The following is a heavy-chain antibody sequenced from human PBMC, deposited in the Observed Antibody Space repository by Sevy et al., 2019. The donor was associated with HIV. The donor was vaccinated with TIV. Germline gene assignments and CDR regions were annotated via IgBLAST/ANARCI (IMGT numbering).Heavy chain of an antibody. V-gene: IGHV3-13*01. CDR3: ARAPISSSWYYFDY. J-gene: IGHJ4*02. CDR2: IGTAGDT. CDR1: GLTFSSYD. Sequence: GGSLRLSCAASGLTFSSYDMHWVRQATGKGLEWVSAIGTAGDTYYPGSVKGRFTISRENAKNSLYLQMNSLRAGDTAVYYCARAPISSSWYYFDYWGQGTLVTVSS. D-gene: IGHD6-13*01.